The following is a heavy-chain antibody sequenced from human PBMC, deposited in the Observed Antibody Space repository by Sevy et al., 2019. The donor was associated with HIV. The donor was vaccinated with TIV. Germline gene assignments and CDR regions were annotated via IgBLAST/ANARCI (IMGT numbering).Heavy chain of an antibody. CDR3: ATHAGIAAAGRVFDY. J-gene: IGHJ4*02. Sequence: GGSLRLSCAASGFTFSDHYMEWVRQAPGKGLEWVGRIRNKADSYTTEDAASVKGRFTISRDESKNSLYLLMNSLKTEDTAVYYCATHAGIAAAGRVFDYWGQGTLVTVSS. V-gene: IGHV3-72*01. CDR1: GFTFSDHY. CDR2: IRNKADSYTT. D-gene: IGHD6-13*01.